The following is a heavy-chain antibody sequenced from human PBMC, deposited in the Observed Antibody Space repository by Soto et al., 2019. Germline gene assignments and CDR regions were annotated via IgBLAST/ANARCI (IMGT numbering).Heavy chain of an antibody. CDR2: IKSKTDGGTT. V-gene: IGHV3-15*01. J-gene: IGHJ3*02. D-gene: IGHD7-27*01. Sequence: GSLRLSCAASGFTFSNAWMSWVRQAPGKGLEWVGRIKSKTDGGTTDYAAPVKGRFTISRDDSKNTLYLQMNSLKTEDTAVYYCTTDLGGAPLTGDDAFDIWGQGTMVTVSS. CDR1: GFTFSNAW. CDR3: TTDLGGAPLTGDDAFDI.